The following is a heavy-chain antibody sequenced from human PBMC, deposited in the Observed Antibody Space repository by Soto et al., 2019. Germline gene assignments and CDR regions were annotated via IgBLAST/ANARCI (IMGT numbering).Heavy chain of an antibody. CDR1: GYTFTSYD. Sequence: QVQLVQSGAEVSKPGASVKVSCKASGYTFTSYDINWLRQTTGDGLVGMGWMNPNSDNTIYAPKCHGRVVMARNTSTNAAYMELRSLTSDGTGVYYCAIGKYILDGPEDVDSWGQGTLVTVSS. CDR2: MNPNSDNT. J-gene: IGHJ4*02. CDR3: AIGKYILDGPEDVDS. V-gene: IGHV1-8*01. D-gene: IGHD6-6*01.